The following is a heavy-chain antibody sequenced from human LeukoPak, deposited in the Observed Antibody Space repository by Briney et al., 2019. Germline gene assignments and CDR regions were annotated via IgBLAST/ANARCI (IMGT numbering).Heavy chain of an antibody. V-gene: IGHV4-31*03. D-gene: IGHD3-10*01. CDR1: GGSISSGGYY. J-gene: IGHJ2*01. CDR2: IYYSGST. CDR3: ARDRGSGSYYNGYWYFDL. Sequence: SETLSLTCTVSGGSISSGGYYWGWIRQHPGKGLEWIGYIYYSGSTYYNPSLKSRVTISVDTSKNQFSLKLSSVTAADTAVYYCARDRGSGSYYNGYWYFDLWGRGTLVTVSS.